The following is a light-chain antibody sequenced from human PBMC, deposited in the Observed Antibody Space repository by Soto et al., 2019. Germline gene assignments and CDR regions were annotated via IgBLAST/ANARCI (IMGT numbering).Light chain of an antibody. Sequence: DIQMTQSPSSLFASVGDAVSLTCRASRSISTYLNWYQQKPGRAPKLLISGASSLQRGVPSRFRRSGSGTTFTLTITSLQPDDFAIYICQQRYTVPYTVRPGPNVDIK. V-gene: IGKV1-39*01. CDR2: GAS. J-gene: IGKJ3*01. CDR3: QQRYTVPYT. CDR1: RSISTY.